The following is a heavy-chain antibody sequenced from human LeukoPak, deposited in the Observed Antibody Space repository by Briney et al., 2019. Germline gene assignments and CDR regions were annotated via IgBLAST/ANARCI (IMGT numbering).Heavy chain of an antibody. CDR1: RFTFSGYG. Sequence: GGSLRLSCAASRFTFSGYGMQWVRQAPGKGLDWVAVISSDGGIKHYADSVKVRFTISRDNSRTTLDLHMNSLRQKATSWYYCAREAGYNYAPLDFWGQGTLVTVSS. CDR2: ISSDGGIK. V-gene: IGHV3-30*03. J-gene: IGHJ4*02. D-gene: IGHD5-18*01. CDR3: AREAGYNYAPLDF.